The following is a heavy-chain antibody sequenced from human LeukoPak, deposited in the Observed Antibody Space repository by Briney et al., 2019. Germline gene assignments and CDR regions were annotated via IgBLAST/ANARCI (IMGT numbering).Heavy chain of an antibody. CDR2: INPNNGDT. V-gene: IGHV1-2*06. J-gene: IGHJ4*02. CDR1: GYTFTGYY. CDR3: VRDLSGITTTSRGDDY. Sequence: ASVKVSCKASGYTFTGYYMYWVRQAPGQGLEWMGRINPNNGDTNYAQKLQGRVTMTRDTSINIAYMELSRLRSDDTAMYYCVRDLSGITTTSRGDDYWGQGALVTVSS. D-gene: IGHD1-20*01.